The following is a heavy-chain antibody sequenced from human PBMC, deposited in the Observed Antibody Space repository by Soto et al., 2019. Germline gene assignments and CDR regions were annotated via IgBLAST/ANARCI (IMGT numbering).Heavy chain of an antibody. Sequence: GGSLRLSCAASGFTFSSYSMNWVRQAPGKGLEWVSSISSSSSYIYYADSVKGRFTISRDNAKNSLYLQMNSLRAEDTAVYYCAREVYSSGWSMYYFDYSGQGTLVTVSS. CDR1: GFTFSSYS. J-gene: IGHJ4*02. V-gene: IGHV3-21*01. D-gene: IGHD6-19*01. CDR2: ISSSSSYI. CDR3: AREVYSSGWSMYYFDY.